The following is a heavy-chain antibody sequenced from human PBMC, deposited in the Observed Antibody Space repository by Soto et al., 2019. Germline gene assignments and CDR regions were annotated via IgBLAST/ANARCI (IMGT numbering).Heavy chain of an antibody. V-gene: IGHV3-11*01. Sequence: PGGSLRLSCAASGFTFSDYYMSWIRQAPGKGLEWVSYISSSGSTIYYADSVKGRFTISRDNAKNSLYLQMNSLRAEDTAVYYCARDREGSSPYYDFWSGYYGYAFDIWGQGTMVTV. CDR1: GFTFSDYY. J-gene: IGHJ3*02. CDR3: ARDREGSSPYYDFWSGYYGYAFDI. CDR2: ISSSGSTI. D-gene: IGHD3-3*01.